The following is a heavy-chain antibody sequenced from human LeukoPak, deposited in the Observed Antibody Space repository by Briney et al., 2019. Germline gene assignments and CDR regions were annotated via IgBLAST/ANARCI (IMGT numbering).Heavy chain of an antibody. J-gene: IGHJ4*02. CDR1: GFTVSSNY. V-gene: IGHV3-23*01. CDR3: AKQESTQLYDFIDY. D-gene: IGHD3/OR15-3a*01. CDR2: ISGSGGST. Sequence: GGSLRLSCAASGFTVSSNYMSWVRQAPGKGLEWVSAISGSGGSTYYADSVKGRFTISRDNSKNTLYLQMNSLRAEDTAVYYCAKQESTQLYDFIDYWGQGTLVTVSS.